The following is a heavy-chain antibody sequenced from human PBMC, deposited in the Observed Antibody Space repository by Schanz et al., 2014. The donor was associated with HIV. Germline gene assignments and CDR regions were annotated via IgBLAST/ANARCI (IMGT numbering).Heavy chain of an antibody. J-gene: IGHJ4*02. Sequence: QVQLVESGGGVVQPGMSLTLSCAASGFTFSNFGMHWVRQAPGKGLEWVAFMSDDGGTKFYGDAAKGRFTISRDKSKNTLFLQMNSLRAEDTTVYYCARGGYNYGREGYFDYWGQGTLVVVSA. CDR1: GFTFSNFG. CDR3: ARGGYNYGREGYFDY. V-gene: IGHV3-30*03. D-gene: IGHD5-18*01. CDR2: MSDDGGTK.